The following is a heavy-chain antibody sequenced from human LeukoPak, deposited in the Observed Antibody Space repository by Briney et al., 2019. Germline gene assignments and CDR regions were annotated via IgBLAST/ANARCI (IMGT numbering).Heavy chain of an antibody. CDR1: GYRFTNYW. Sequence: GESLKISCKGSGYRFTNYWIGWVRQMPGKGLEWMGIMYPGNSDTRYSPSFQGQVTISADKSISTAYLQWSSLKASDTAMYYCTFVSNYGGNSGWDYWGQGTLVTVSS. D-gene: IGHD4-23*01. CDR3: TFVSNYGGNSGWDY. J-gene: IGHJ4*02. CDR2: MYPGNSDT. V-gene: IGHV5-51*01.